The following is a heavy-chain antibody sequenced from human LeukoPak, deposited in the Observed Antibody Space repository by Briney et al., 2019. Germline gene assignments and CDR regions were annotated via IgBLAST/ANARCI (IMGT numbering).Heavy chain of an antibody. CDR3: AKEPHYYDSSGYYYVDAFDI. CDR2: ISGSGGST. CDR1: GFTFSSYA. D-gene: IGHD3-22*01. V-gene: IGHV3-23*01. Sequence: QAGGSLRLSCAASGFTFSSYAMSWVRQAPGKGLEWVSAISGSGGSTYYADSVKGRFTISRDNSKNTLYLQMNSLRAEDTAVYYCAKEPHYYDSSGYYYVDAFDIWGQGTMVTVSS. J-gene: IGHJ3*02.